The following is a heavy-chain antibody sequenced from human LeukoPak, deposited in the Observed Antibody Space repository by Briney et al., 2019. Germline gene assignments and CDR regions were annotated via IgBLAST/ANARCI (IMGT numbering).Heavy chain of an antibody. V-gene: IGHV4-34*01. CDR2: INHSGST. J-gene: IGHJ3*02. CDR3: ARTMTYAFDI. D-gene: IGHD5-24*01. CDR1: GGSFSGYY. Sequence: PSETLSLTCAVYGGSFSGYYWSWIRQPPGKGLEWIGEINHSGSTNYNPSLKSRVTISVDTSKNQFSLKLSSVTAADTAVYYCARTMTYAFDIWGQGTMVTVSS.